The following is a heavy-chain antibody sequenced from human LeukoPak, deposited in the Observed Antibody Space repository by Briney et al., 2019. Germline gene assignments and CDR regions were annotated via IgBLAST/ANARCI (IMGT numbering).Heavy chain of an antibody. CDR2: IYTSGST. CDR3: ARERADILTGYYSFDY. V-gene: IGHV4-61*02. CDR1: AGSISSGSEY. D-gene: IGHD3-9*01. Sequence: PSATLSLTCTVSAGSISSGSEYWSWIQQPAGKGLEWIGRIYTSGSTNYNPSLKSRVTISVDTSKNQFSLKLSSVTAADTAVYYCARERADILTGYYSFDYWGQGTLVTVSS. J-gene: IGHJ4*02.